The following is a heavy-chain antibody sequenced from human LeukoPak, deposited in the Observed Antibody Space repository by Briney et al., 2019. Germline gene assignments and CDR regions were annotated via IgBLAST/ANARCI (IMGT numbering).Heavy chain of an antibody. Sequence: SGPTLVNPTQTLTLTCTFSGFSLSTSGMRVSWIRQPPGKALEWLARIDWDDDKLYSTSLKTRLTIHKDTSKNQVVLTMTNMDPVDTATYYCARARGYSSGFDCWGQGTLVTVSS. CDR1: GFSLSTSGMR. V-gene: IGHV2-70*04. CDR3: ARARGYSSGFDC. CDR2: IDWDDDK. J-gene: IGHJ4*02. D-gene: IGHD6-19*01.